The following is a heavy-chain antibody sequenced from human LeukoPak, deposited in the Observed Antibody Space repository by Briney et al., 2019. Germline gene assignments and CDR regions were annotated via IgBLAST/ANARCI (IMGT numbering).Heavy chain of an antibody. D-gene: IGHD5-18*01. J-gene: IGHJ4*02. CDR3: AKEKVGYSYGCFDY. CDR2: ISGNGDNT. CDR1: GFTFSSNA. V-gene: IGHV3-23*01. Sequence: GGSLRLSCAASGFTFSSNAMGWVRQAPGKGLEWVSTISGNGDNTYYADSVEGRFTISRDNSKNTLYLQMNSLRAEDTAVYYCAKEKVGYSYGCFDYWGQGTLVTVSS.